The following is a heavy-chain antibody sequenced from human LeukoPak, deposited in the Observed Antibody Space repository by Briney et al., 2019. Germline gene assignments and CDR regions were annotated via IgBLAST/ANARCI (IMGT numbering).Heavy chain of an antibody. CDR2: ISSSGSTI. CDR3: AELGITMIGGV. CDR1: GFTFSSYE. J-gene: IGHJ6*04. V-gene: IGHV3-48*03. D-gene: IGHD3-10*02. Sequence: GRSLRLFCAASGFTFSSYEMNWVRQAPGKGLEWDSYISSSGSTIYYADSVKGRFTISRDNAKNSLYLQMNSLRAEDTAVYYCAELGITMIGGVWGKGTTVTISS.